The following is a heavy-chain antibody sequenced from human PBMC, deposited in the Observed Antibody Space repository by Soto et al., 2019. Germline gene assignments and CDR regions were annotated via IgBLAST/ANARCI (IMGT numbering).Heavy chain of an antibody. CDR1: GYTFTSYG. Sequence: ASVKVSCKASGYTFTSYGISWVRQAPGQGLEWMGWISAYNGNTNYAQKLQGRVTMTTDTSTSTAYMELRSLRSDDTAVYYCARHKSGTYYYYGMDVWGQGTTVTVSS. V-gene: IGHV1-18*01. D-gene: IGHD3-10*01. J-gene: IGHJ6*02. CDR2: ISAYNGNT. CDR3: ARHKSGTYYYYGMDV.